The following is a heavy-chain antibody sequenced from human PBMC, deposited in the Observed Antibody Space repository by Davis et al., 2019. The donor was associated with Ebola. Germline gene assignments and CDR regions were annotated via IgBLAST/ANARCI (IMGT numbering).Heavy chain of an antibody. CDR3: ARGGTAMVTVYAFDI. J-gene: IGHJ3*02. V-gene: IGHV3-64*01. Sequence: GESLKIPCAASGFTFSSYSMNWVRQAPGKGLEYVSAISSNGGSTYYANSVKGRFTISRDNSKNTLYLQMGSLRAEDMAVYYCARGGTAMVTVYAFDIWGQGTMVTVSS. CDR1: GFTFSSYS. CDR2: ISSNGGST. D-gene: IGHD5-18*01.